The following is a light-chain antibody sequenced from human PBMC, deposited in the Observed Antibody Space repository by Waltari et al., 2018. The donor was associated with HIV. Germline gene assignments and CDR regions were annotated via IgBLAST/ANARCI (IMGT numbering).Light chain of an antibody. V-gene: IGLV3-27*01. J-gene: IGLJ3*02. CDR3: YSAANYIWV. Sequence: SFELTQPSSVSVSPGQTARITCSGDILANKYVRWLQQRPGQAPLLIIFKDNERPSGIPERFAGAITGTTVTLTISGGQVDDEADYYCYSAANYIWVFGGGTRLTVL. CDR1: ILANKY. CDR2: KDN.